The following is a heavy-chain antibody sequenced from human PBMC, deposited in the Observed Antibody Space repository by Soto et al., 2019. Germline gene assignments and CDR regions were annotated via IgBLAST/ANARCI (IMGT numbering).Heavy chain of an antibody. CDR2: IYESGYT. Sequence: QVQLQQSGPRLVKPSQTLSLTCTVSGASVSTGAYYWGWVRQRPGKGLEWVGYIYESGYTYYNTSLKSRLTISLDRSNNQFSLGLTSVTAADTAVYYCVRALRHTAMVYPWFDPWGQGTLVTVSS. J-gene: IGHJ5*02. D-gene: IGHD5-18*01. V-gene: IGHV4-31*03. CDR1: GASVSTGAYY. CDR3: VRALRHTAMVYPWFDP.